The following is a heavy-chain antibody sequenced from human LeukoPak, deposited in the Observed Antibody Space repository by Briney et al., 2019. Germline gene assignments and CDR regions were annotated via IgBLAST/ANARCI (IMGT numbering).Heavy chain of an antibody. J-gene: IGHJ5*02. CDR1: GFTFSSYG. CDR3: ARYTLVATITFNTRFTQNWFDP. V-gene: IGHV3-30*02. D-gene: IGHD5-12*01. Sequence: GGSLRLSCAASGFTFSSYGMHWVRQAPGKGLEWVAFIRYDGSNKYYADSVKGRFTISRDNSKNTLYLQMNSLRAEDTAVYYCARYTLVATITFNTRFTQNWFDPWGQGTLVTVSS. CDR2: IRYDGSNK.